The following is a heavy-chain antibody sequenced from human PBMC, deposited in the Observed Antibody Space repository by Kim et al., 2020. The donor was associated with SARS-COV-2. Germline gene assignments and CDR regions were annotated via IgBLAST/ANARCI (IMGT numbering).Heavy chain of an antibody. CDR3: ARHQNGGMRGIVVVPAAAILDWFDP. J-gene: IGHJ5*02. D-gene: IGHD2-2*01. V-gene: IGHV4-59*08. CDR1: GGSISSYY. Sequence: SETLSLTCTVSGGSISSYYWSWIRQPPGKGLEWIGYIYYSGSTNYNPSLKSRVTISVDTSKNQFSLKLSSVTAADTAVYYCARHQNGGMRGIVVVPAAAILDWFDPWGQGTLVTVSS. CDR2: IYYSGST.